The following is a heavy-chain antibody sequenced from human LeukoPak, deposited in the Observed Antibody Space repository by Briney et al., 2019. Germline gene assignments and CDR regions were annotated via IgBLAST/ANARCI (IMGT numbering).Heavy chain of an antibody. CDR2: IYHSGST. CDR1: GGSISSSNW. Sequence: SETLSPTCAVSGGSISSSNWWSWVRQPPGKGLEWIGEIYHSGSTYYNPSLKSRVTISVDTSKNQFSLKLSSVTAADTAVYYCATVVVVAATMDEGAFDIWGQGTMVTVSS. D-gene: IGHD2-15*01. J-gene: IGHJ3*02. CDR3: ATVVVVAATMDEGAFDI. V-gene: IGHV4-4*02.